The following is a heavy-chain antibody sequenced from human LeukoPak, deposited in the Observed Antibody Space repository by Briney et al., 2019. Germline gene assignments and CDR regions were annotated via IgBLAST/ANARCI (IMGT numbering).Heavy chain of an antibody. Sequence: GGSLRLSCAASGFTFTTYWMSWVRQPPGKGLEWVANKKQDGTEKYYVDSVKGRFTISRDNAKNSLYLQMNSLRVEDTAIYYCAKVAHYYYGSESYYFFEHWGQGTPVTASS. D-gene: IGHD3-10*01. V-gene: IGHV3-7*01. CDR3: AKVAHYYYGSESYYFFEH. CDR2: KKQDGTEK. CDR1: GFTFTTYW. J-gene: IGHJ4*02.